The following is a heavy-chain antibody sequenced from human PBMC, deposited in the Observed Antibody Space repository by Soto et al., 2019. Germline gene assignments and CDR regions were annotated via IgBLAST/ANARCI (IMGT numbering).Heavy chain of an antibody. V-gene: IGHV3-48*03. CDR3: ARGYCSGGSCYSDY. CDR1: GFTFSSYE. Sequence: GGSLRLSCAASGFTFSSYEMNWVRQAPGKGLEWVSYISSSGSTIYYADSVKGRFTISRDNAKNSLYLQMNSLRAEDTAVYYCARGYCSGGSCYSDYWGQGTLVTVSS. CDR2: ISSSGSTI. D-gene: IGHD2-15*01. J-gene: IGHJ4*02.